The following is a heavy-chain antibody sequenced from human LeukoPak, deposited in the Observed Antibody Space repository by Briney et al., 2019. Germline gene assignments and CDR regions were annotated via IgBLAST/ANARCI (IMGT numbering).Heavy chain of an antibody. J-gene: IGHJ4*02. D-gene: IGHD3-10*01. Sequence: SETLSLTCTVFGGSISSGGYYWSWIRQHPGKGLEWIGYIYYSGSTYYNPSLKSRVTISVDTSKNQFSLKLSSVTAADTAVYYCARDGMVRELDYWGQGTLVTVSS. CDR2: IYYSGST. V-gene: IGHV4-31*03. CDR3: ARDGMVRELDY. CDR1: GGSISSGGYY.